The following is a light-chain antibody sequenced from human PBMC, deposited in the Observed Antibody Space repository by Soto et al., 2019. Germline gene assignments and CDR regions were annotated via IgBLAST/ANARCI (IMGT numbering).Light chain of an antibody. J-gene: IGKJ2*01. CDR2: GAS. V-gene: IGKV3-20*01. Sequence: EIVLTQSPGTLSLSPGERATLSCRASQSVSSSFLAWYQQKPGQAPRLLISGASSRATGVPDRFSGSGSGTDFSLTISRLEPEDFAVYYCQQYGSSPTFCQGTKLEIK. CDR3: QQYGSSPT. CDR1: QSVSSSF.